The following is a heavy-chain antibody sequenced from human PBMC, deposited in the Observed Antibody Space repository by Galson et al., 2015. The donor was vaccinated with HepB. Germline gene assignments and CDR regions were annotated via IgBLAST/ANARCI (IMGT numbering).Heavy chain of an antibody. J-gene: IGHJ6*02. V-gene: IGHV4-34*01. CDR2: INHSGST. D-gene: IGHD5-18*01. Sequence: CAVYGGSFSGYYWSWIRQPPGKGLEWIGEINHSGSTNYNPSLKSRVTISVDTSKNQFSLKLSSVTAADTAVYYCGGGLYSYGPLSYYGMDVWGQGTTVTVSS. CDR1: GGSFSGYY. CDR3: GGGLYSYGPLSYYGMDV.